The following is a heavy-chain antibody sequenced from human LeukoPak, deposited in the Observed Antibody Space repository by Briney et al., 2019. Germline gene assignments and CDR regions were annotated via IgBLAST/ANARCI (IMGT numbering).Heavy chain of an antibody. CDR2: ISSSSSYI. CDR3: AADSPLIAVAGKELDY. J-gene: IGHJ4*02. D-gene: IGHD6-19*01. CDR1: GFTFSCYS. Sequence: GGSLRLSCAASGFTFSCYSMNWVRQAPGKGLEWVSSISSSSSYIYYADSVKGRFTISRDNAKNSLYLQMNSLRAEDTAVYYCAADSPLIAVAGKELDYWGQGTLVTVSS. V-gene: IGHV3-21*01.